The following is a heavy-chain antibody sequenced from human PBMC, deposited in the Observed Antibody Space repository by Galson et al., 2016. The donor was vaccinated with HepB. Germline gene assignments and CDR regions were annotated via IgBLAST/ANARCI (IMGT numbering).Heavy chain of an antibody. J-gene: IGHJ4*02. CDR1: GFTFSMYW. V-gene: IGHV3-7*01. CDR3: PRDRRGSGWYIDY. Sequence: SLRLSCAASGFTFSMYWMSWVRQAPGKGLEWVANIKPAGSEKYSVESVRGRFTITRDNAKTSLFLQMNSLGAEDTAVYYCPRDRRGSGWYIDYWGQGTLVTVSS. CDR2: IKPAGSEK. D-gene: IGHD6-19*01.